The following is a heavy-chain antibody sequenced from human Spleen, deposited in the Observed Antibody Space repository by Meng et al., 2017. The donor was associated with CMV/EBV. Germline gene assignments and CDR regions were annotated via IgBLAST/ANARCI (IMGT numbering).Heavy chain of an antibody. V-gene: IGHV4-61*01. D-gene: IGHD6-19*01. CDR2: IYYSGST. CDR3: ARGSYSSAWYFDY. CDR1: GGSVSSGSYY. J-gene: IGHJ4*02. Sequence: SETLSLTCTVSGGSVSSGSYYWSWIRQPPGKGLEWIGYIYYSGSTNYNPSLKSRVTISVDTSKNQFSLRMTSVTAADTAVYYCARGSYSSAWYFDYWGQGALVTVSS.